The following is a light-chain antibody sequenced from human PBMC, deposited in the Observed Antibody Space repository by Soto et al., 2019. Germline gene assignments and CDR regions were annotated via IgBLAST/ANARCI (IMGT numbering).Light chain of an antibody. CDR1: QDSSNY. Sequence: DIQMTQSPSSLSASVGDRVTITCRASQDSSNYLNWYQQRPGKAPKLLIYDASNLERGVPSRFSGTRSETHFTFAITSRHPEDVATYYCQQSDSLPSTFGQGTRLEI. J-gene: IGKJ5*01. CDR3: QQSDSLPST. CDR2: DAS. V-gene: IGKV1-33*01.